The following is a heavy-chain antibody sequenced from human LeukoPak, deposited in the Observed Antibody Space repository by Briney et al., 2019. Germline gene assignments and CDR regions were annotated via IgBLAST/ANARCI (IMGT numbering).Heavy chain of an antibody. CDR2: IYTSGST. CDR3: ARLRGNYYDSSGYWVYYFDY. Sequence: SQTLSLTCTVSGGSISSGSYYWSWIRQPAGKGLEWIGRIYTSGSTNYNPSLKSRVTISVDTSKNQFSLKLSSVTAADTAVYYCARLRGNYYDSSGYWVYYFDYWGQGTLVTVSS. J-gene: IGHJ4*02. CDR1: GGSISSGSYY. V-gene: IGHV4-61*02. D-gene: IGHD3-22*01.